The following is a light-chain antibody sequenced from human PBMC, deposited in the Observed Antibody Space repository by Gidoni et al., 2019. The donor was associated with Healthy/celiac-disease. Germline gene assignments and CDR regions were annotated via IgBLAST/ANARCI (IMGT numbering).Light chain of an antibody. Sequence: EIVLTLSPGTLSLSPGERATLSCRASQSVSSSYLAWYQQKPGQAPRLLIYGASSRAPGIPDRFSGSGSGTDFTLTISRLEPEDFAVYYCQQYGSSRRTFGEGTKVEIK. V-gene: IGKV3-20*01. CDR3: QQYGSSRRT. J-gene: IGKJ1*01. CDR1: QSVSSSY. CDR2: GAS.